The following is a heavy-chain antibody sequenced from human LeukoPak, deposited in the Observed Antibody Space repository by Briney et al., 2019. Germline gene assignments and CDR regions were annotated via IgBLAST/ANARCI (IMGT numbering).Heavy chain of an antibody. CDR3: ARLLPASRHYFDY. Sequence: GGSLRLSCAAYGLTVSSEYLAWVRQAPGKGLEWISVIYGAGATYYSDSVEGRFTISRDTYNNALYLQMNSLRVEDTAVYHCARLLPASRHYFDYWGRGTPVTVSS. D-gene: IGHD6-6*01. CDR1: GLTVSSEY. V-gene: IGHV3-53*01. CDR2: IYGAGAT. J-gene: IGHJ4*02.